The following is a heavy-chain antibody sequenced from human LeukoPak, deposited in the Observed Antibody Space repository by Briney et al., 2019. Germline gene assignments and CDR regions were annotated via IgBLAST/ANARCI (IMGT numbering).Heavy chain of an antibody. J-gene: IGHJ4*02. CDR3: AERGGYYYDSSGLFDY. CDR2: ISGSGGST. Sequence: GGSLRLSCAASGFTFSSYAMSWVRQAPGKGLEWVSAISGSGGSTYYADSVKGRFTISRDNSKNTLYLQMNSLRAEDTAVYYCAERGGYYYDSSGLFDYWGQGTLVTVSS. V-gene: IGHV3-23*01. D-gene: IGHD3-22*01. CDR1: GFTFSSYA.